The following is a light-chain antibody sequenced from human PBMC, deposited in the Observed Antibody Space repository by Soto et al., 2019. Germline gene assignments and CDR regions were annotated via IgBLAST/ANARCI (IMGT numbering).Light chain of an antibody. J-gene: IGKJ5*01. CDR2: VAF. V-gene: IGKV1-39*01. CDR3: QQSFASPIA. CDR1: QSIDLS. Sequence: QMAQSPSSLCAYVGDTVTMACRSSQSIDLSVNWYQQKPGKAPKLLIYVAFTLESGVPSRFSGSRSGTEFALTIRSLQPEDFATYYCQQSFASPIAFGRGTRLEIK.